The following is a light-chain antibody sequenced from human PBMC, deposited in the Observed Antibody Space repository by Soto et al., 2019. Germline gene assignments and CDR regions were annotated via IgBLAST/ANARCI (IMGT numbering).Light chain of an antibody. Sequence: QSVLTQPPSASGTTGQRITISCSGSSSNIGSYTVNWYQHLPGTAPRLLMYSNNQRPSGVPDRFSGSKSGTSASLAISGVLSDDEAEYYCAAWDDSLNGLYVFGTGTKLTVL. CDR1: SSNIGSYT. V-gene: IGLV1-44*01. CDR2: SNN. J-gene: IGLJ1*01. CDR3: AAWDDSLNGLYV.